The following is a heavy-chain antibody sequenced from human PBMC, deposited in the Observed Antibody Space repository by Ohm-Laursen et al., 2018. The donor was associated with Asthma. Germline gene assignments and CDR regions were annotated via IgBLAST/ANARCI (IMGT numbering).Heavy chain of an antibody. J-gene: IGHJ5*02. CDR2: IWYGGSNK. D-gene: IGHD2-8*02. V-gene: IGHV3-33*08. CDR3: ARDFCTGGFCPKAFDP. CDR1: GFTFTSYD. Sequence: SLRLSCTASGFTFTSYDMYWVRQAPGKGLEFVAVIWYGGSNKYYADSVKGRFTISRDIAKNTLYLEMNSLRAEDTAVYFCARDFCTGGFCPKAFDPWGQGTLVTVSS.